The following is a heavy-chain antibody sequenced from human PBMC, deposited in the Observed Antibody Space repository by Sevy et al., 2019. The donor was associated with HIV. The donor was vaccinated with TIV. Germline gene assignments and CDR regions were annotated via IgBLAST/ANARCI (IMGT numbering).Heavy chain of an antibody. CDR2: LSFGCGKI. D-gene: IGHD2-8*01. CDR3: AREGCTRPHDY. J-gene: IGHJ4*02. CDR1: GFAFYDYS. V-gene: IGHV3-23*01. Sequence: GGSLRLSCAASGFAFYDYSMSWIRQAPGKGLEWVATLSFGCGKINYADSVKGRFTIFRANSKNSFYLQMDNLRVEDTALYYCAREGCTRPHDYWGQGTRVTVSS.